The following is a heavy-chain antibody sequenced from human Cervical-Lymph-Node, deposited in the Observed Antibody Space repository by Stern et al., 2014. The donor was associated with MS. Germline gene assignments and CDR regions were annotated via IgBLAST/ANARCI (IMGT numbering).Heavy chain of an antibody. Sequence: QVQLVESGAEVKKPGASVKVSCTASGYTFPRYYVHWVRQAPGQGLEWMGIINPIGGRTNYTQRFQGRVTMTRDTSTSTVYMEMSSLRSEDTAVYYCARVGSGSGSHYWGQGTLVTVSS. V-gene: IGHV1-46*01. CDR1: GYTFPRYY. CDR3: ARVGSGSGSHY. CDR2: INPIGGRT. D-gene: IGHD3-10*01. J-gene: IGHJ4*02.